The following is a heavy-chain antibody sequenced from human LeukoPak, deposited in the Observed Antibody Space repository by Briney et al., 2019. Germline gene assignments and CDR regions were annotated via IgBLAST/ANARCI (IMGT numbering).Heavy chain of an antibody. CDR2: ISGSGGST. Sequence: PGGSLRLSCAASTPTLSSYAIDCVRQAPGKGLEWVSAISGSGGSTYYADSVKGRFTISRDNSKNTLYLQMNSLRAEDKAVYYRPKDTRLHSGTGSWFDHWGQGTLVTVSS. J-gene: IGHJ5*02. CDR3: PKDTRLHSGTGSWFDH. CDR1: TPTLSSYA. V-gene: IGHV3-23*01. D-gene: IGHD3-10*01.